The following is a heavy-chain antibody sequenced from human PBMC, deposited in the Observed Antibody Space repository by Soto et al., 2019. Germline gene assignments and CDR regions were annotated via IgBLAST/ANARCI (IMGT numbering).Heavy chain of an antibody. J-gene: IGHJ4*02. CDR1: GNSFTRYW. Sequence: PREWLTISCTSSGNSFTRYWIGWVRQMPGKGLEWMGIIYPGDSDTRYSPSFQGQVTISADKSISTAYLQWSSLKASDTAMYYCARHPGSSWYIDYWGQGTPVTVSS. D-gene: IGHD6-13*01. CDR3: ARHPGSSWYIDY. CDR2: IYPGDSDT. V-gene: IGHV5-51*01.